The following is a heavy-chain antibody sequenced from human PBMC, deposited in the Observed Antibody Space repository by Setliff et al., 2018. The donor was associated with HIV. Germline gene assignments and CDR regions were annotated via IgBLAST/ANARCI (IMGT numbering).Heavy chain of an antibody. CDR2: IGYDGRDK. V-gene: IGHV3-30*02. J-gene: IGHJ4*02. CDR3: AKERRGWYPDS. Sequence: GGSLRLSCAASGFTFSGSAMHWVRQAPGKGLEWVAPIGYDGRDKYYTDSLKGRFTISRDNSNNTLYLQMNSLTTEDTAVYFCAKERRGWYPDSWGQGTLVTVSS. CDR1: GFTFSGSA. D-gene: IGHD6-19*01.